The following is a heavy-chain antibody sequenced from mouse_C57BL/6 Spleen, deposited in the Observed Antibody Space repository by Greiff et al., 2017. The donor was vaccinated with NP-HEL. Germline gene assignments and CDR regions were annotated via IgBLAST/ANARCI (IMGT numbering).Heavy chain of an antibody. V-gene: IGHV5-17*01. CDR3: ARPGVYYGSSPWFAY. J-gene: IGHJ3*01. CDR1: GFTFSDYG. D-gene: IGHD1-1*01. Sequence: EVHLVESGGGLVKPGGSLKLSCAASGFTFSDYGMHWVRQAPEKGLEWVAYISSGSSTIYYADTVKGRFTISRDNAKNTLFLQMTSLRSEDTAMYYCARPGVYYGSSPWFAYWGQGTLVTVSA. CDR2: ISSGSSTI.